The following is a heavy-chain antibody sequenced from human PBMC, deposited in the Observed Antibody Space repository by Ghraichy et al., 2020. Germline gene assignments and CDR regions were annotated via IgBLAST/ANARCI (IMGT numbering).Heavy chain of an antibody. CDR3: ARDRGGGWYGGVDY. J-gene: IGHJ4*02. V-gene: IGHV4-59*01. CDR2: ISDSGIA. CDR1: GGSISDYY. D-gene: IGHD6-19*01. Sequence: SETLSLTCIVSGGSISDYYWAWIRQPPGKRLEWIGYISDSGIANYNPALKSRVTMSVDTSQNHFSLKLTYLTTADTAVYYCARDRGGGWYGGVDYWGQGTLVSVSS.